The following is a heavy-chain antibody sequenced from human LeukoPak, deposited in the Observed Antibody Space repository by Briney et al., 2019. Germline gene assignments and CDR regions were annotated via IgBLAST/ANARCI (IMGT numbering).Heavy chain of an antibody. D-gene: IGHD5-18*01. Sequence: SETLSLTCTVSGGSISSRSSYWVWIRQPPGKGLEWIGSIYYSKNTYYNPSLKSRVTISADTSKNQFSLTVGSVSATDTAVYYCVSPRGFSYGYFDYWGQGTLVSVSS. CDR3: VSPRGFSYGYFDY. CDR2: IYYSKNT. J-gene: IGHJ4*02. CDR1: GGSISSRSSY. V-gene: IGHV4-39*01.